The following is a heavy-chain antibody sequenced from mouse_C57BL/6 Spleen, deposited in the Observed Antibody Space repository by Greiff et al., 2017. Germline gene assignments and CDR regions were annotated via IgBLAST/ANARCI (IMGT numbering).Heavy chain of an antibody. CDR2: ILPGSGST. D-gene: IGHD2-1*01. V-gene: IGHV1-9*01. CDR3: ARSAGDGNFFYAMDY. J-gene: IGHJ4*01. CDR1: GYTFTGYW. Sequence: LLKPGASVKLSCKATGYTFTGYWIEWVKQRPGHGLEWIGEILPGSGSTNYNEKFKGKATFTADTSSNTAYMQLSSLTTEDSAIYYCARSAGDGNFFYAMDYWGQGTSVTVSS.